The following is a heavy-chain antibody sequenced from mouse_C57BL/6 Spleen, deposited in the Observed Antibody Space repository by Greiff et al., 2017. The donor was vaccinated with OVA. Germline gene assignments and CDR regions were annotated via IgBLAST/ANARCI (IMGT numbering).Heavy chain of an antibody. D-gene: IGHD4-1*01. J-gene: IGHJ3*01. V-gene: IGHV1-69*01. CDR2: IDPSDSYT. CDR1: GYTFTSYW. CDR3: ATGTSFAY. Sequence: QVQLQQPGAELVMPGASVKLSCKASGYTFTSYWMHWVKQRPGQGLEWIGEIDPSDSYTNYNQKFKGKSTLTVDKSSSTPYMQLSSLTSEDSAVYYCATGTSFAYWGQGTLVTVSA.